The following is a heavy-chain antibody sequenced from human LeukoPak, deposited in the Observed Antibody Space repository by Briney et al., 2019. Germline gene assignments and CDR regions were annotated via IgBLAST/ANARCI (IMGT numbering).Heavy chain of an antibody. CDR3: AKGAGCSYGLSEDAFDI. D-gene: IGHD5-18*01. CDR2: ISGSGGST. CDR1: GFTFSSYA. Sequence: GGSLRLSCAASGFTFSSYAMSWVRQAPGKGLEWVSAISGSGGSTYYADSVKGRFTISRDNSKNTLYLQMNSLRAEDTAVYYCAKGAGCSYGLSEDAFDIWGQGTMVTVSS. J-gene: IGHJ3*02. V-gene: IGHV3-23*01.